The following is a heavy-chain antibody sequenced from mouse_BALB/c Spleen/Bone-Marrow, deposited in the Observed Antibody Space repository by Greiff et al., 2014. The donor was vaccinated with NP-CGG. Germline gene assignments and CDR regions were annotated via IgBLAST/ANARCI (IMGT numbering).Heavy chain of an antibody. J-gene: IGHJ3*01. Sequence: EVQLQQSGAELVKPGASVKLSCTASGFNIKDTYMHWVKQRPEQGLEWIGRIDPANGNTKYDPKFQGKATITADTSSNTAYLQLSSLTAEDTAVYYCARLDLLAYWGQGTLVTVSA. CDR3: ARLDLLAY. V-gene: IGHV14-3*02. CDR2: IDPANGNT. CDR1: GFNIKDTY.